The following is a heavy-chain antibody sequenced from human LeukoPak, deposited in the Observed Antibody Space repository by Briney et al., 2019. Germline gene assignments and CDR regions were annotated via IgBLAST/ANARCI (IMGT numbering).Heavy chain of an antibody. CDR2: VRFGGSGK. J-gene: IGHJ4*02. D-gene: IGHD3-16*01. CDR1: GFTFSHYG. Sequence: GGSLRLSCAASGFTFSHYGMHWVRQAPGKGLEWVAFVRFGGSGKYYADSVKGRFIISRDDSENTLYLQLNSLRVEDTGLYYCAKEGGVGGLDYWGQGTLVTVSA. V-gene: IGHV3-30*02. CDR3: AKEGGVGGLDY.